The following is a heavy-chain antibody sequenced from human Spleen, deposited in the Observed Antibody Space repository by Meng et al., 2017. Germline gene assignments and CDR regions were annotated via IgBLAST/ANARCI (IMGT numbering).Heavy chain of an antibody. CDR1: GYTFPRYA. CDR2: INTNPGNP. Sequence: QGLVVHSGSEVKRPGAPVQVSCKASGYTFPRYAMNWVRQAPGQGLEWMGWINTNPGNPTYAQGFTGRFVFSLDTSVSTAYLQISSLKAEDTAFYYCARGSGYGDSWLALDPWGQGTLVTVSS. V-gene: IGHV7-4-1*02. D-gene: IGHD4-17*01. J-gene: IGHJ5*02. CDR3: ARGSGYGDSWLALDP.